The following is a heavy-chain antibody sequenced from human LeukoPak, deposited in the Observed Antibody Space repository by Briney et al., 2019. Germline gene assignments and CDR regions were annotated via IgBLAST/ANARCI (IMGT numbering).Heavy chain of an antibody. V-gene: IGHV1-2*02. Sequence: GASVKVSCKASGYTLSGYDMHWVRQAPGQGLEWMGWINPNSGNTNYAQKFQGRVTMTRDTSISTAYMELSRLRSDDTAVYYCGRGLYDSTGYGSFEYWGQGTLVTVSS. CDR2: INPNSGNT. CDR1: GYTLSGYD. J-gene: IGHJ4*02. CDR3: GRGLYDSTGYGSFEY. D-gene: IGHD3-22*01.